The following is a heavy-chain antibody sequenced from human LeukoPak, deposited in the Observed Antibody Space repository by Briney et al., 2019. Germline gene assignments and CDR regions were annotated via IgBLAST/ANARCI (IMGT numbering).Heavy chain of an antibody. V-gene: IGHV1-69*13. CDR3: ASSRDGYNSKWFDP. CDR2: IIPIFGTA. CDR1: GGTFSSYA. Sequence: ASVKVSCKASGGTFSSYAISWVRQAPGQGLEWMGGIIPIFGTANYAQKFQGRVTITADESTSTAYVELSSLRSEDTAVYYCASSRDGYNSKWFDPWGQGTLVTVSS. D-gene: IGHD5-24*01. J-gene: IGHJ5*02.